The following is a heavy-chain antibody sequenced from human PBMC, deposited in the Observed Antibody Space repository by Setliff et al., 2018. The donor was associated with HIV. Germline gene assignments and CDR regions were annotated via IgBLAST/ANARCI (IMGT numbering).Heavy chain of an antibody. J-gene: IGHJ4*02. CDR2: ILSTGERT. V-gene: IGHV3-23*01. CDR3: AKELAASGLGYFDS. D-gene: IGHD3-22*01. CDR1: GFTFSNYA. Sequence: PGGSLRLSCAASGFTFSNYAMSWVRQAPGEGLEWVSAILSTGERTFYADSVKGRFIISRDNSKNTVYLQMNSLRAEDTAEYYCAKELAASGLGYFDSWGRGSLVTVSS.